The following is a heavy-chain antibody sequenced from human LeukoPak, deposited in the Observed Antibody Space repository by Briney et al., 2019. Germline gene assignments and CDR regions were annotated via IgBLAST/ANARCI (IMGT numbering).Heavy chain of an antibody. V-gene: IGHV1-69*04. J-gene: IGHJ5*02. CDR2: IIPFLGEV. CDR3: SPCGHAYDWFGP. Sequence: SVKVSCKAFGATLNIGHAFIWARQAPGQGLQWMGRIIPFLGEVNYAQNFQGRVSFTADRSTATMYMEMKSLRLDDTAIYYCSPCGHAYDWFGPWGQGTLVTVSS. CDR1: GATLNIGHA. D-gene: IGHD5-12*01.